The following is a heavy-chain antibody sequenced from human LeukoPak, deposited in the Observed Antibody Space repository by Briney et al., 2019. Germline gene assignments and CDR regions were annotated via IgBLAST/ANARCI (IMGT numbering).Heavy chain of an antibody. J-gene: IGHJ5*02. CDR3: ARALPTHYYDSSGWFDP. CDR1: GGSISSYY. CDR2: IYYSGST. D-gene: IGHD3-22*01. Sequence: SETLSLTCTVSGGSISSYYWSWIRQPPGKGLEWTGYIYYSGSTNYNPSLKSRVTISVDTSKNQFSLKLSSVTAADTAVYYCARALPTHYYDSSGWFDPWGQGTLVTVSS. V-gene: IGHV4-59*01.